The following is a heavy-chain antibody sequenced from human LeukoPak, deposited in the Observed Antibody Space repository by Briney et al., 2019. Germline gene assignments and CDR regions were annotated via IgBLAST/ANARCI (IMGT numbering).Heavy chain of an antibody. J-gene: IGHJ4*02. CDR2: ISGDGGST. D-gene: IGHD6-6*01. Sequence: GGSLRLSCAASGFTVSGNYMSWVRQAPGKGLEWVSLISGDGGSTYYADSVKGRFTVSRDNSKNSLYLQMNSLRTEDTALYYCAKDGARGRFDYWGQGTLVTVSS. CDR3: AKDGARGRFDY. V-gene: IGHV3-43*02. CDR1: GFTVSGNY.